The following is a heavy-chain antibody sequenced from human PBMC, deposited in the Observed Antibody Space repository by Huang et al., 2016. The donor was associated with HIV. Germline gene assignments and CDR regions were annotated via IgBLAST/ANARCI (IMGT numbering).Heavy chain of an antibody. CDR1: GVKLSGFG. CDR2: ISDDGRSQ. CDR3: AKESRWFSDFDH. Sequence: QVHLVESGGGVVQPGGSLRLSCAASGVKLSGFGMHWVRQAPGNGLGGVAVISDDGRSQFYTDSVQGRFTISRDNADNTLSLQMKGLRPDDTAVYYCAKESRWFSDFDHWGQGVLVSVSS. J-gene: IGHJ4*02. D-gene: IGHD2-15*01. V-gene: IGHV3-30*18.